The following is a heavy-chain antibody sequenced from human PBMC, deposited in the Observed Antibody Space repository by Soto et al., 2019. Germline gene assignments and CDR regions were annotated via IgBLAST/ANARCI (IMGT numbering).Heavy chain of an antibody. Sequence: GGSLRLSCAASGFTFSNAWMSWVRQAPGKGLEWVGRIKSKTDGGTTDYAAPVKGRFTISRDVSKTTLYLQMNSLKTEDTAVYYCTTESPARYSIGWYLAFDIWGQGTMVTVSS. CDR3: TTESPARYSIGWYLAFDI. V-gene: IGHV3-15*01. J-gene: IGHJ3*02. D-gene: IGHD6-19*01. CDR1: GFTFSNAW. CDR2: IKSKTDGGTT.